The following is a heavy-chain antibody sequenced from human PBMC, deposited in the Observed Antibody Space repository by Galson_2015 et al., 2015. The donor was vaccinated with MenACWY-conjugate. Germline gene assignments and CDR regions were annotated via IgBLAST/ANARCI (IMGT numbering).Heavy chain of an antibody. Sequence: SVKVSCKASGGTFSSYAISWVRQAPGLGLEWMGGIIPIFGTANYAQKFQGRVTITADESTSTAYMELSRLRSEDSAVYYSARGGEVATTTPFDYWGQGTLVTVSS. J-gene: IGHJ4*02. V-gene: IGHV1-69*13. CDR2: IIPIFGTA. D-gene: IGHD5-12*01. CDR3: ARGGEVATTTPFDY. CDR1: GGTFSSYA.